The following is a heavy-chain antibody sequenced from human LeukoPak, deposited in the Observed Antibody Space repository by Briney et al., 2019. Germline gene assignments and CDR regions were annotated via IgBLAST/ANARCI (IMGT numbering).Heavy chain of an antibody. D-gene: IGHD3-16*01. CDR3: ARGVSD. CDR1: GFTFNSYA. CDR2: ISGNGINT. J-gene: IGHJ4*02. Sequence: GGSLRLSCAASGFTFNSYAMNWVRQAPGKGLEWVSIISGNGINTYYADSVKGRFTISRDDSKNTLYLQMNSLRADDTAIYYCARGVSDWGQGTLVTVAS. V-gene: IGHV3-23*01.